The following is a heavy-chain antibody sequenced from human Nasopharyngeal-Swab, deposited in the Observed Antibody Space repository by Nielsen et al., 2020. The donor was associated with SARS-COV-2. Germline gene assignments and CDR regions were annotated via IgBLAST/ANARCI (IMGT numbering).Heavy chain of an antibody. J-gene: IGHJ4*02. CDR3: ARDRIPWYYYDSGGYSAGDY. V-gene: IGHV3-30*04. Sequence: PGKGLEWVAVISYDGSNKYYADSVKGRFTISRDNSKNTLYLQMNSLRAEDTAVYYCARDRIPWYYYDSGGYSAGDYWGQGTLVTVSS. CDR2: ISYDGSNK. D-gene: IGHD3-22*01.